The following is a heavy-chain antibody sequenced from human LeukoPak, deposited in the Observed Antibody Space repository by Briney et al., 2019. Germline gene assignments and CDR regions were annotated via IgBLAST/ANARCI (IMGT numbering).Heavy chain of an antibody. D-gene: IGHD2-15*01. CDR3: ARGYCSGGSCYSLPDY. V-gene: IGHV4-59*12. CDR2: VYYSGST. Sequence: SETLSLTCTVSGGSITSDYWSWIRQPPGKGLEWIGDVYYSGSTNYNPSLKSRVTISVDRSKNQFSLKLSSVTAADTAVYYCARGYCSGGSCYSLPDYWGQGTLVTVSS. CDR1: GGSITSDY. J-gene: IGHJ4*02.